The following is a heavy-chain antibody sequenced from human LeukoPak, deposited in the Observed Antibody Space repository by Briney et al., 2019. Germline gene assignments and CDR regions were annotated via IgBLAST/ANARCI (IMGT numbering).Heavy chain of an antibody. CDR2: ISGSGGST. Sequence: GGSLRLSCAASGFTSSSYAMSWVRQAPAKGLEWVSAISGSGGSTYYADSVKGRFTISRDNSKNTLYLQMNSLRAEDTAVYYCAKDLPPGIAAAGAFDYWGQGTLVTVSS. CDR1: GFTSSSYA. V-gene: IGHV3-23*01. CDR3: AKDLPPGIAAAGAFDY. J-gene: IGHJ4*02. D-gene: IGHD6-13*01.